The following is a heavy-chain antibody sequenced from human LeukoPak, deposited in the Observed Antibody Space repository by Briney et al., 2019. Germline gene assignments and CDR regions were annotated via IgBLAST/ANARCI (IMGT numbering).Heavy chain of an antibody. V-gene: IGHV4-39*07. D-gene: IGHD3-10*01. CDR2: IYHRGRT. CDR3: ARDRDYYKSGSHASTLDY. J-gene: IGHJ4*02. Sequence: PSETLSLTCSVSGDSISSNSDYWGWIRQPPGKGLEWIGNIYHRGRTNYNPSLKSRVTISADTSKNQFSLKLSPVTAADTAVYYCARDRDYYKSGSHASTLDYWGQGSLVTVSS. CDR1: GDSISSNSDY.